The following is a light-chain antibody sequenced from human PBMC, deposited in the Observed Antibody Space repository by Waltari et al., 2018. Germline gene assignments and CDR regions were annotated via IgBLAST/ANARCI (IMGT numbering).Light chain of an antibody. CDR2: VNRDGSH. CDR3: QTGGFGIWV. CDR1: SGHSNYA. J-gene: IGLJ3*02. Sequence: QLLLTQSPSASASLGASVKLTCTVSSGHSNYAIAWHQQHPHKGPRYLMKVNRDGSHIKGDGIPDRFSGSSSGAERYLTISSLQSEDEADYYCQTGGFGIWVFGGGTKLTVL. V-gene: IGLV4-69*01.